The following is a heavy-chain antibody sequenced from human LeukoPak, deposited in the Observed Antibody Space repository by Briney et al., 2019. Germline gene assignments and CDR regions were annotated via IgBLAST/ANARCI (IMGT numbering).Heavy chain of an antibody. CDR2: INHSGYT. J-gene: IGHJ4*02. CDR3: ARALRYSYGYIY. V-gene: IGHV4-34*01. Sequence: GSLRLSCAASGFTFSNAYMSWVRQAPGKGLEWIGEINHSGYTNYNPSLKSRVTISVDTSKNHFSLKLGSVTAADTAVYYCARALRYSYGYIYWGQGTLVTVSS. CDR1: GFTFSNAY. D-gene: IGHD5-18*01.